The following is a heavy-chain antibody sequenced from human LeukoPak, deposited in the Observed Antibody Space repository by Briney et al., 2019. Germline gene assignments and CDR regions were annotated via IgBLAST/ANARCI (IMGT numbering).Heavy chain of an antibody. Sequence: SETLSLTCTVSGGPISSYYWSWIRQPPGKGLEWIGYIYYSGSTNYNPSLKSRVTISVGTSKNQFSLKLSSVTAADTAVYYCARDHGTSSPFDYWGQGTLVTVSS. D-gene: IGHD2-2*01. CDR3: ARDHGTSSPFDY. CDR1: GGPISSYY. CDR2: IYYSGST. J-gene: IGHJ4*02. V-gene: IGHV4-59*01.